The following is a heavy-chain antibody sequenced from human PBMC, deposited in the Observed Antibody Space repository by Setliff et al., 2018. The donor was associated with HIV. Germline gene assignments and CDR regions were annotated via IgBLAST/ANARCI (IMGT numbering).Heavy chain of an antibody. V-gene: IGHV5-51*01. D-gene: IGHD6-13*01. CDR2: IYPGDTDT. CDR1: GYSFTSYW. CDR3: ATLQGSSWHRGNGY. Sequence: PGESLKISCQAFGYSFTSYWIGWLRQMPGKGLEWMGIIYPGDTDTRYSPSFQGQVTISADKSISTAFLQWSSLKASDTTIYYCATLQGSSWHRGNGYWGQGTLVTVSS. J-gene: IGHJ4*02.